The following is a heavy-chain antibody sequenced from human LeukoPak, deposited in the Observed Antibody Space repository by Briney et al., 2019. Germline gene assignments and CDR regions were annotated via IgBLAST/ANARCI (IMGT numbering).Heavy chain of an antibody. CDR1: GYTFASYA. Sequence: ASVKVSCKASGYTFASYAMHWVRQAPGQRLEWMGWINAGNGNTKYSQKFQGRVTITRDTSASTAYMELSSLRSEDTAVYYCARDLDSSREDVWGQGTTVTVSS. CDR3: ARDLDSSREDV. CDR2: INAGNGNT. V-gene: IGHV1-3*01. J-gene: IGHJ6*02. D-gene: IGHD3-22*01.